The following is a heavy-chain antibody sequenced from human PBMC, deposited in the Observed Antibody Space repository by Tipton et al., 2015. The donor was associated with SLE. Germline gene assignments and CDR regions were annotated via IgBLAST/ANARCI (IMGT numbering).Heavy chain of an antibody. Sequence: SLRLSCAASGFTFSSYWMHWVRQAPGKGLEWVGVIRAVGYGGTAQYAASVKGRFTISRDESKSIVYLQMSSLGVDDTGVYYCARDDETNTAWYNWLDPWGQGTLVTVSS. CDR2: IRAVGYGGTA. CDR1: GFTFSSYW. D-gene: IGHD2-21*02. J-gene: IGHJ5*02. V-gene: IGHV3-49*04. CDR3: ARDDETNTAWYNWLDP.